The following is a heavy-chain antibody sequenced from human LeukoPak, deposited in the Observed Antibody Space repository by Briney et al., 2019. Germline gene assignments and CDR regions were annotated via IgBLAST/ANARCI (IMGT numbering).Heavy chain of an antibody. CDR2: IYYSGST. V-gene: IGHV4-39*01. Sequence: SETLSLTCTVSGASISSSSYYWGWIRQPPGKGLEWIGSIYYSGSTYYNPSLKSRVTISVDTSKNQFSLKLSSVTAADTAVYYRARHGAPIAVAGTFDYWGQGTLVTVSS. CDR3: ARHGAPIAVAGTFDY. J-gene: IGHJ4*02. D-gene: IGHD6-19*01. CDR1: GASISSSSYY.